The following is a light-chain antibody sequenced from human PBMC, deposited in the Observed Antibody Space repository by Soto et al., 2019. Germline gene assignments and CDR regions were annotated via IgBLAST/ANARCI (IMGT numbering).Light chain of an antibody. V-gene: IGKV3-20*01. J-gene: IGKJ1*01. CDR3: QQYGISPWT. CDR1: QSVSSN. Sequence: VLTQSPATLSVSPGERATLSCRASQSVSSNLAWYQQKLGQAPRLLIYGASSRATGIPDRFSGSGSGTDFTLTISRLEPEDFAVYYCQQYGISPWTFGQGTKVDIK. CDR2: GAS.